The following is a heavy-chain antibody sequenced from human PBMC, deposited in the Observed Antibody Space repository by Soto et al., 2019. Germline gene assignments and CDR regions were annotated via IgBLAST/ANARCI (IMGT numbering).Heavy chain of an antibody. D-gene: IGHD3-10*01. CDR2: ISWNSGSI. CDR1: GFRLDDYA. J-gene: IGHJ6*02. CDR3: AKDIAGRENYDDYAMDV. Sequence: EVQLVESGGGLVQRGRSRRLSCTASGFRLDDYAMHWVRQAPGKGLVLVSGISWNSGSIGYAVSVKGRFTISRDNAKNCQYAQINSLRVEDSVLYDCAKDIAGRENYDDYAMDVWGQATTVTVSS. V-gene: IGHV3-9*01.